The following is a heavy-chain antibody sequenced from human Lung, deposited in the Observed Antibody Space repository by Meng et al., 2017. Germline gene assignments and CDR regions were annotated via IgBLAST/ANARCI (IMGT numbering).Heavy chain of an antibody. D-gene: IGHD3-10*01. J-gene: IGHJ4*02. CDR3: ARDNYYDSGSYSGFDY. CDR1: GFTFSNYS. CDR2: ISSSSRYI. V-gene: IGHV3-21*01. Sequence: EVQLVESGGGLVKPGGSLRLSCAPSGFTFSNYSMNWVRQAPGKGLEWVSSISSSSRYIYYADSLKGRFTISRDNAKNSLYLQMNSLRAEDTAVFYCARDNYYDSGSYSGFDYWGQGALVTVSS.